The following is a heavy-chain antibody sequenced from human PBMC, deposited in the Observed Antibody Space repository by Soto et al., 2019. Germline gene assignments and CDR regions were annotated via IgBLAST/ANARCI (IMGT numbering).Heavy chain of an antibody. CDR2: ISGSGGST. CDR3: AKVPYSYGYVFFDY. V-gene: IGHV3-23*01. CDR1: GFTFSSYA. D-gene: IGHD5-18*01. J-gene: IGHJ4*02. Sequence: PGGSLRLSCAASGFTFSSYAMSWVRQSPGKGLEWVSAISGSGGSTYYADSVKGRFTISRDNSKNTLYLQMNSLRAEDTAVYYCAKVPYSYGYVFFDYWGQGTLVTVSS.